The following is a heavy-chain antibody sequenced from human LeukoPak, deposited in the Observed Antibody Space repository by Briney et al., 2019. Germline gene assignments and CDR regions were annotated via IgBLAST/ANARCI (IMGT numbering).Heavy chain of an antibody. CDR3: AASIVMKNYYGSGSYYNYYMDV. V-gene: IGHV1-2*02. CDR1: GYTFTGYY. CDR2: INPNSGGT. D-gene: IGHD3-10*01. Sequence: ASVKVSCKASGYTFTGYYMHWVRQAPGQGLEWMGWINPNSGGTNYAQKFQGRVTMTRDTSISTAYMELSRLRSDDTAVYYCAASIVMKNYYGSGSYYNYYMDVWGKGTTVTVSS. J-gene: IGHJ6*03.